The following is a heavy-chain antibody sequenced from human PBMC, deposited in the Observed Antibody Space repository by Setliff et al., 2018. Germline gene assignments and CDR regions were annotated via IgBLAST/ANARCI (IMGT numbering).Heavy chain of an antibody. J-gene: IGHJ3*02. CDR1: GGSISSGGYY. D-gene: IGHD2-2*01. Sequence: PSETLSLTCTVSGGSISSGGYYWSWIRQYPGKGLEWIGYIYYSGSTYYNPSLKSRVTISVDTSKNQFSLKLSSVTAADTAVYYCARVARVVLSRNAFDIWGQGTMVTVSS. CDR3: ARVARVVLSRNAFDI. CDR2: IYYSGST. V-gene: IGHV4-31*03.